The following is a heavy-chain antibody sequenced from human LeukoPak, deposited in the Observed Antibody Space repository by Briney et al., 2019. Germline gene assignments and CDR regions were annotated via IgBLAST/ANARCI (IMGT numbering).Heavy chain of an antibody. Sequence: SETLSLTCTVSGGSISSYYWYWIRQPAGKGLEWIGRIYASGSTYYNPSLKSRVTMSVDTSKNQFSLKLNSVTAADTAVYYCARSSGWYWFDPWGQGTLVTVSS. J-gene: IGHJ5*02. CDR1: GGSISSYY. CDR2: IYASGST. V-gene: IGHV4-4*07. D-gene: IGHD6-19*01. CDR3: ARSSGWYWFDP.